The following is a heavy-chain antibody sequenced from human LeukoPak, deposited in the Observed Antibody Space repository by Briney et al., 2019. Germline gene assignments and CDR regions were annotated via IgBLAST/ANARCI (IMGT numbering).Heavy chain of an antibody. V-gene: IGHV1-2*04. CDR3: ARYGITMTNYYYYYMDV. D-gene: IGHD3-22*01. CDR2: INPNSGGT. J-gene: IGHJ6*03. CDR1: GYIFTDYY. Sequence: ASVKVSCKASGYIFTDYYMHWVRQAPGQGLEWMGWINPNSGGTNYAQKFQGWVTMTRDTSISTAYMELSRLRSDDTAVYYCARYGITMTNYYYYYMDVWGKGTTVTVSS.